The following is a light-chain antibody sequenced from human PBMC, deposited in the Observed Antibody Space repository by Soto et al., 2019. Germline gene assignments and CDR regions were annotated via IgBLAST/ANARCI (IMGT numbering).Light chain of an antibody. CDR2: GAS. CDR3: HQYNQWPRT. J-gene: IGKJ1*01. Sequence: EVVLTQSPATLSLSLGEVATLSCRASQSVDRDLAWYRQKPGQPPSLLIHGASTRATGVPARFSGSGSGTEFALVITGLQSEDFAVYFCHQYNQWPRTFGQGTKVEIK. V-gene: IGKV3-15*01. CDR1: QSVDRD.